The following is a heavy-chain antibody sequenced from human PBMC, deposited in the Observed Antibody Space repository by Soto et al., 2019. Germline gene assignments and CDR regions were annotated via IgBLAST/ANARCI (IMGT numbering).Heavy chain of an antibody. D-gene: IGHD2-2*01. CDR2: IDWDDDK. V-gene: IGHV2-70*11. CDR3: ARMALPAAMRGDYYYYGMDV. Sequence: SGPTLVNPTQTLTLTCTFSGFSRSTSGMCVSWIRQPPGKALEWLARIDWDDDKYYSTSLKTRLTISKDTSKNQVVLTMTNMDPVDTATYYCARMALPAAMRGDYYYYGMDVWGQGTTVTVSS. CDR1: GFSRSTSGMC. J-gene: IGHJ6*02.